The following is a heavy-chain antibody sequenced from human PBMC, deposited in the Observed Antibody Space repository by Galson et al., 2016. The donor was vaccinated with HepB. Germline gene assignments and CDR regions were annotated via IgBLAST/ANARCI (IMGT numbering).Heavy chain of an antibody. D-gene: IGHD3-10*01. Sequence: SLRLSCAASGFTFTNYAVHWVRQAPGKGLEWVAVISYDGSTQYYADSVKGRFTISRDNSKNTVYLQMDSLRTEDAAVYYSARSIAMARDPFDYWGQGTLVTVSA. V-gene: IGHV3-30-3*01. CDR1: GFTFTNYA. CDR2: ISYDGSTQ. CDR3: ARSIAMARDPFDY. J-gene: IGHJ4*02.